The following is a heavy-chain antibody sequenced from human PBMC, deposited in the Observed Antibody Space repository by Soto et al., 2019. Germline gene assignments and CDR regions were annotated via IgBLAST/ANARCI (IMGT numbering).Heavy chain of an antibody. V-gene: IGHV3-48*02. CDR2: ISSSSSTI. CDR3: ARGSYYDFWSGYWYEAFDI. Sequence: SLRLSCAASGFTFSSYSMNWVRQAPGKRLEWVSYISSSSSTIYYADSVKGRFTISRDNAKNSLYLQMNSLRDEDTAVYYCARGSYYDFWSGYWYEAFDIWGQGTMVTVSS. D-gene: IGHD3-3*01. CDR1: GFTFSSYS. J-gene: IGHJ3*02.